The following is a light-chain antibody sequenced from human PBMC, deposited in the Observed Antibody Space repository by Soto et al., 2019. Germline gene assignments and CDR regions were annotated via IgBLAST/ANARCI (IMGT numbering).Light chain of an antibody. CDR3: QAWDSSTASWV. J-gene: IGLJ3*02. CDR1: KLGDKY. Sequence: SYELTQPHSVSVSPGQTASITCSGGKLGDKYACWYQQKPGQSPVLVIYQDSKRPSGIPERFSGSNSGNTATLTISGTQAMDEADYDCQAWDSSTASWVFGGGTQLTVL. V-gene: IGLV3-1*01. CDR2: QDS.